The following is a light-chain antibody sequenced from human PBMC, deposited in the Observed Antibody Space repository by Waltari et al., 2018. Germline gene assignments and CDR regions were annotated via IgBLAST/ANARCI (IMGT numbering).Light chain of an antibody. CDR2: QDD. J-gene: IGLJ2*01. V-gene: IGLV3-1*01. Sequence: SYELTQPPSISVSPGQAVSITCSGDKLGDRLAFWYQQRPGQSPSLFIYQDDQRPSGIPERCAGANSGNTATLTSGGTQPLDEADYYCQTWDTTSAIFGGGTRLTVL. CDR1: KLGDRL. CDR3: QTWDTTSAI.